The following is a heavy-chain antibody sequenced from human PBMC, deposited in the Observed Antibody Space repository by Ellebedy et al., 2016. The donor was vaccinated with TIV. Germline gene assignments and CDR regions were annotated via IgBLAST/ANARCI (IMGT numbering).Heavy chain of an antibody. D-gene: IGHD4-17*01. J-gene: IGHJ4*02. CDR1: GYNFSNNW. CDR2: IHPSDSDT. V-gene: IGHV5-10-1*01. CDR3: ARRGDSDFDS. Sequence: GESLKISCKISGYNFSNNWISWVRQKPGKGLEWMGRIHPSDSDTDYRPSFRGHVTMSVDKSISFAFLRWSSLQASDTAMYYCARRGDSDFDSWGQGTVVTVSP.